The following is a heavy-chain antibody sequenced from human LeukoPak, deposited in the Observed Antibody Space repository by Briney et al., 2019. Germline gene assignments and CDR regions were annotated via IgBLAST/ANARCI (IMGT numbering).Heavy chain of an antibody. CDR2: ISAYNGNT. V-gene: IGHV1-18*01. CDR3: ARAGRIAAADLDYYYYGMDV. CDR1: GYTFTSYG. J-gene: IGHJ6*02. Sequence: GASVKVSCKASGYTFTSYGISWVRQAPGQGLERMGWISAYNGNTNYAQKLQGRVTMTTDTSTSTAYMELRSLRSDDTAVYYCARAGRIAAADLDYYYYGMDVWGQGTTVTVSS. D-gene: IGHD6-13*01.